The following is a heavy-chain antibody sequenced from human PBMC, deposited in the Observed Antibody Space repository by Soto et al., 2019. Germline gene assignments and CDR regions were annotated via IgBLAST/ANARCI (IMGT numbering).Heavy chain of an antibody. CDR1: GVSVNTGTYY. J-gene: IGHJ4*02. CDR3: ARDTSNYELYFDY. D-gene: IGHD4-4*01. CDR2: IYYTGST. Sequence: NPSETLSLTCTVSGVSVNTGTYYWTWIRQHPGKGLEWIGHIYYTGSTNYNPSLKGRVTISLDTFKNQFSLKLTSVTAADTAVYYCARDTSNYELYFDYWGLGTLVTVSS. V-gene: IGHV4-31*03.